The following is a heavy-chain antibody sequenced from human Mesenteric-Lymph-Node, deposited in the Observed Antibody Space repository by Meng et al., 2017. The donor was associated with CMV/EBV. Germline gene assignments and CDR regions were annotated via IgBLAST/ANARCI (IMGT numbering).Heavy chain of an antibody. D-gene: IGHD2-2*01. CDR1: GGSISSSSYY. CDR2: IYYSGST. V-gene: IGHV4-39*07. Sequence: SETLSLTCTVSGGSISSSSYYWGWIRQPPGKGLEWIGSIYYSGSTYYNPSLKSRVTISVDTSKNQFSLKLSSVTAADTAVYYCAREQGDIVVVPAAGDAFDIWGQGTMVTVSS. J-gene: IGHJ3*02. CDR3: AREQGDIVVVPAAGDAFDI.